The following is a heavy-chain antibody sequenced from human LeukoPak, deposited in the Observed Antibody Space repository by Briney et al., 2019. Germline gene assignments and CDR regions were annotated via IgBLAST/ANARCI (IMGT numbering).Heavy chain of an antibody. J-gene: IGHJ4*02. D-gene: IGHD5-18*01. V-gene: IGHV3-33*01. CDR3: ARGRYSYGQTFCDY. Sequence: PGRSLRLSCAASGFRFSDYGMHWVRQAPGKGLEWLAVIWFGGSDKYYADSVEGRFTISRDNSKNTLYLQMNGLRAEDTALYYCARGRYSYGQTFCDYWGQGTLVTVSS. CDR1: GFRFSDYG. CDR2: IWFGGSDK.